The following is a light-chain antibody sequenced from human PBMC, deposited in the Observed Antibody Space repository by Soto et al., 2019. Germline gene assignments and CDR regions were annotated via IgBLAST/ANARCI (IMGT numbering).Light chain of an antibody. CDR1: QSISGY. Sequence: DIPMTQSPSTLSASVGDTVTITCRASQSISGYLAWYQQKPGKAPKLLSLESGVPSRFIGSGSGTGFTLTISSLQPDDSASYYCQQYHSYPWTFGQGTRMEIK. V-gene: IGKV1-5*01. CDR3: QQYHSYPWT. J-gene: IGKJ1*01.